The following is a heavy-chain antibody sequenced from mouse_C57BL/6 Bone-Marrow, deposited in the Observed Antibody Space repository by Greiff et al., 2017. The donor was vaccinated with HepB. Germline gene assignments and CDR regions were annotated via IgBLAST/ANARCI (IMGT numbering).Heavy chain of an antibody. CDR1: GYTFTSYD. D-gene: IGHD1-1*01. J-gene: IGHJ4*01. CDR2: IYPSDGNT. Sequence: QVQLKQSGPELVKPGASVKLSCKASGYTFTSYDINWVKQRHGQGLEWIGWIYPSDGNTKYNEKFKGKATLTVDTSSSTAYMELHSLTSEDSAVYFYARGRPTVGRRPMDYWGQGTSVTVSS. CDR3: ARGRPTVGRRPMDY. V-gene: IGHV1-85*01.